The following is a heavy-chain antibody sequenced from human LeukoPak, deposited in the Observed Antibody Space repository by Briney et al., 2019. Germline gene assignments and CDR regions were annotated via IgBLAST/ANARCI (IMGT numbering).Heavy chain of an antibody. Sequence: AGGSLRLSCAASGFTFSSYWMSWVRQAPGKGLEWVSYISSSGSTKYYSDSVKGRFIISRDNAKNSLYLHMNSLRVEDTAVYYCARVGRARAAARFGAFDIWGQGTVVTVSS. CDR1: GFTFSSYW. V-gene: IGHV3-48*04. CDR3: ARVGRARAAARFGAFDI. CDR2: ISSSGSTK. D-gene: IGHD6-13*01. J-gene: IGHJ3*02.